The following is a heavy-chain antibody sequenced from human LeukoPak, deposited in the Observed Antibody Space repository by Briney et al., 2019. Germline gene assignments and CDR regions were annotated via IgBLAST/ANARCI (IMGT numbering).Heavy chain of an antibody. Sequence: GASVKVSCKASGYTFTSYGISWVRQAPGQGLEWMGWISAYNGNTNYAQKLQGRVTMTTDTSTSTAYMELRSLRSGDTAVYYCARSASGVSGYVLDYWGQGTLVTVSS. CDR2: ISAYNGNT. V-gene: IGHV1-18*01. CDR1: GYTFTSYG. D-gene: IGHD3-22*01. CDR3: ARSASGVSGYVLDY. J-gene: IGHJ4*02.